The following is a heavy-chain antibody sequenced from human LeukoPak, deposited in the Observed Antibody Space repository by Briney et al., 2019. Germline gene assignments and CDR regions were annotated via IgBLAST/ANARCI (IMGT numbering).Heavy chain of an antibody. CDR1: GGSFSGYY. Sequence: TSETLTLTCAVYGGSFSGYYWSWIRQPPGKGLEWIGQIYHSGNTKYNGSLKSRVTISVDTSKNQSSLKQNPVTAADTAVYYCSRGLFEMNTLRPFPFDRWGQRTLVSVSS. V-gene: IGHV4-34*01. J-gene: IGHJ4*02. D-gene: IGHD5-24*01. CDR3: SRGLFEMNTLRPFPFDR. CDR2: IYHSGNT.